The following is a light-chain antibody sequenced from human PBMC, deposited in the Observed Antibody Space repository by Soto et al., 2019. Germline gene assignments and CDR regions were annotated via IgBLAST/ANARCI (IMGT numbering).Light chain of an antibody. J-gene: IGKJ2*01. V-gene: IGKV3-20*01. CDR1: QSVSSSY. CDR2: GAS. Sequence: EIVLTQSPGTLSLSPGERATLSCRASQSVSSSYLAWYQQKPGQAPRLLIYGASSRATGIPDRFSGSGSGTDFTLTISRLEPEDFAVYYCQQYGSSPDTGGQGTKLEIK. CDR3: QQYGSSPDT.